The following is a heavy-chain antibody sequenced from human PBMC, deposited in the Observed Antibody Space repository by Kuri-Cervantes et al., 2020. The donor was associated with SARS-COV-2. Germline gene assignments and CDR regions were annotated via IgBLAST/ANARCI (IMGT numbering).Heavy chain of an antibody. CDR1: GYTFTSYD. CDR3: ARDRDDAFDI. CDR2: MNPNSGNT. Sequence: ASVKVSCKASGYTFTSYDINWVRQATGQGLEWMGWMNPNSGNTGYAQKFQGRVTMTRDTSISTAYMELSRLRSDDTAVYYCARDRDDAFDIWGQGTMVTVSS. J-gene: IGHJ3*02. V-gene: IGHV1-8*02.